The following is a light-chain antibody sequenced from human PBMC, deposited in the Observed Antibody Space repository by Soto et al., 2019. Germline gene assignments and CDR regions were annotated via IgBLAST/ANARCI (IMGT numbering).Light chain of an antibody. V-gene: IGKV4-1*01. J-gene: IGKJ2*01. CDR2: WAS. CDR1: QSVLYSSNNKNY. Sequence: DIVMNQSPDSLAVSLGERATINCKSSQSVLYSSNNKNYLAWYQQRPGQPPKLLIYWASTRESGVPDRFSGSGSVTDFTLTITSLQAEDVAVYYCQQYESTPPTFGQGTKLEI. CDR3: QQYESTPPT.